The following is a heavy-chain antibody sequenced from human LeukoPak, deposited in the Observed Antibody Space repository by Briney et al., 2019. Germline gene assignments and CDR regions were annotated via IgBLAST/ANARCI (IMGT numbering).Heavy chain of an antibody. CDR2: ISGSGDST. CDR3: AKAIVVVPAAFDY. CDR1: GFTFSSYA. V-gene: IGHV3-23*01. D-gene: IGHD2-2*01. Sequence: GGSLRLSCAASGFTFSSYAMNWVRQAPGKGLEWVSGISGSGDSTFYADSVKGRFTISRDNSKNTLYLQMNSLRAEDTAVYYCAKAIVVVPAAFDYWGQGTLVTVSS. J-gene: IGHJ4*02.